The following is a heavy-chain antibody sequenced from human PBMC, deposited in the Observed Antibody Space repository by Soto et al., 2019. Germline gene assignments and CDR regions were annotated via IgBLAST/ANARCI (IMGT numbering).Heavy chain of an antibody. J-gene: IGHJ6*04. D-gene: IGHD3-10*02. CDR1: GFTFSTYW. CDR3: WRVFTPQNGHFYYVVFNV. V-gene: IGHV3-7*01. CDR2: IKEDGGEK. Sequence: HPGGSLRLSCAASGFTFSTYWMTWVRQAPGKGLEWVANIKEDGGEKYYLDSVKGRFTISRDNAKNSVYLLMTSLRAEDTALYCFWRVFTPQNGHFYYVVFNVGGKGKMVTVPS.